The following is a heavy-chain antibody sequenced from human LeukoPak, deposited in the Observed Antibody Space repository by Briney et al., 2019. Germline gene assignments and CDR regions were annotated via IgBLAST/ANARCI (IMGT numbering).Heavy chain of an antibody. CDR2: IKEDGTYT. CDR3: ARDFDMGITPGDDFDF. Sequence: GGSLRLSCAASGFSFSKYWMHWVRQTPGEGLGWVARIKEDGTYTSYADSVKGRFTISRDNARNTVFLQMNSLRAEDTAVYYCARDFDMGITPGDDFDFWGQGTLVTVSS. V-gene: IGHV3-74*01. J-gene: IGHJ4*02. CDR1: GFSFSKYW. D-gene: IGHD3-9*01.